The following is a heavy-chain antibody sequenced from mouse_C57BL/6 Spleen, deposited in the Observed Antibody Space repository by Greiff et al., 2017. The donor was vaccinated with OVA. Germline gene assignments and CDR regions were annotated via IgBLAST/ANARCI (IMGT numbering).Heavy chain of an antibody. D-gene: IGHD2-2*01. CDR2: IYPRSGNT. Sequence: VQLQQSGAELARPGASVKLSCKASGYTFTSYGISWVKQRTGQGLEWIGEIYPRSGNTYYNEKFKGKATLTADKSSSTAYMELRSLTSEDSAVYVCARGRDVWLLFDYWGQGTTLTVSS. V-gene: IGHV1-81*01. J-gene: IGHJ2*01. CDR3: ARGRDVWLLFDY. CDR1: GYTFTSYG.